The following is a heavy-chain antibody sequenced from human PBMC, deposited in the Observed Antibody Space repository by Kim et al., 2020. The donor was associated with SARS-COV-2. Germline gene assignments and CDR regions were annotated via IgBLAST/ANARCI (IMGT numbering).Heavy chain of an antibody. CDR1: GYTFTGYY. CDR3: ARDSLLAAAGTGPAWAFDY. V-gene: IGHV1-2*04. Sequence: ASVKVSCKASGYTFTGYYMHWVRQAPGQGLEWMGWINPNSGGTNYAQKFQGWVTMTRDTSISTAYMELSRLRSDDTAVYYCARDSLLAAAGTGPAWAFDYWGQGTLVTVSS. D-gene: IGHD6-13*01. CDR2: INPNSGGT. J-gene: IGHJ4*02.